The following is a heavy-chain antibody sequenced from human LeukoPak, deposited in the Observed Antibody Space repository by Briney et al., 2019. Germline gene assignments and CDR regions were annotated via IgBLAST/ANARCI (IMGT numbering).Heavy chain of an antibody. CDR3: ARVWLQQLVFDY. J-gene: IGHJ4*02. D-gene: IGHD6-13*01. Sequence: PGGSLRLSCAASGFTFSSYSMNWVRQAPGKGLEWVSSISSSSSYIYYADSVKGRFTISRDNAKNSLYLQMNSLRAEDTAVYYCARVWLQQLVFDYWGRGTLVTVSS. V-gene: IGHV3-21*01. CDR2: ISSSSSYI. CDR1: GFTFSSYS.